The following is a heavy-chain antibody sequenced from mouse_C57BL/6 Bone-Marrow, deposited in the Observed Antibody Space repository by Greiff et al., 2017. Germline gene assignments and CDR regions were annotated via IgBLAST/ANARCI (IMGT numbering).Heavy chain of an antibody. D-gene: IGHD3-2*02. CDR3: TREDSSGYPGLLAY. V-gene: IGHV5-9-1*02. J-gene: IGHJ3*01. CDR2: ISSGGDYI. Sequence: EVKLVESGEGLVKPGGSLKLSCAASGFNFSSYAMSWVRPTPEQRLEWVAYISSGGDYIYYADTVKGRFTISRDNARNTLYLQMSSMKSEDTGKYDCTREDSSGYPGLLAYWGQGTLVTVSA. CDR1: GFNFSSYA.